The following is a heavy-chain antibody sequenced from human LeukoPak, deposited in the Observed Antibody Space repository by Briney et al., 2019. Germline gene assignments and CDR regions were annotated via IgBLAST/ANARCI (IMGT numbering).Heavy chain of an antibody. CDR2: ISGSGART. CDR1: GFTFTSYA. J-gene: IGHJ4*02. CDR3: AKEQTSSGFFDY. V-gene: IGHV3-23*01. D-gene: IGHD3-10*01. Sequence: GGSLRLSCAASGFTFTSYAMSWVRQAPGKGLEWVSAISGSGARTYYADSVKGRFTVSRENSKNTLYLQMNSLRAEDRAVYYCAKEQTSSGFFDYWGQGTLVTVSS.